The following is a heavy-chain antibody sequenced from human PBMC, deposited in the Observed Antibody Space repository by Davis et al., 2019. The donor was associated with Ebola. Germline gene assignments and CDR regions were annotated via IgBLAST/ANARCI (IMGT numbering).Heavy chain of an antibody. J-gene: IGHJ6*04. CDR3: ARGILSYGMDV. D-gene: IGHD2-21*01. CDR1: GFTFGDYA. CDR2: INHSGST. Sequence: ESLKISCTASGFTFGDYAMTWVRQAPGKGLEWIGEINHSGSTNYNPSLKSRVTISVDTSKNQFSLKLSSVTAADTAVYYCARGILSYGMDVWGKGTTVTVSS. V-gene: IGHV4-34*01.